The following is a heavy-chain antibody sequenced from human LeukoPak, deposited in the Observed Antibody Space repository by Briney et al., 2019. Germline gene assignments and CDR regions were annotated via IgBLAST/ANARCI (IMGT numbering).Heavy chain of an antibody. Sequence: ASVKVSCKASGYTFTGYYMHWVRQAPGQGLEWMGWINPNSGGTNYAQKFQGRVTMTRDTSISTAYMELSRLRSDDTAVYYCTARKTSSGWYFFDYWGQGTLVTASS. CDR2: INPNSGGT. J-gene: IGHJ4*02. V-gene: IGHV1-2*02. CDR1: GYTFTGYY. D-gene: IGHD6-19*01. CDR3: TARKTSSGWYFFDY.